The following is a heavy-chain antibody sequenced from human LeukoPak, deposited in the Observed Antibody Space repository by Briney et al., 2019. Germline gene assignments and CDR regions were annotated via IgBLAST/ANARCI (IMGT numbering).Heavy chain of an antibody. CDR3: ARGLNRNDYGDYGY. CDR2: IYYTGST. J-gene: IGHJ4*02. V-gene: IGHV4-59*01. CDR1: GGSLSSYY. Sequence: SETLSLTCTLSGGSLSSYYWTWIRQPPGKGLEWIGYIYYTGSTSYNPSLKSRVTISVQTSKNQFSLKLSSVTAADTAVYYCARGLNRNDYGDYGYWGQGTLVTVSS. D-gene: IGHD4-17*01.